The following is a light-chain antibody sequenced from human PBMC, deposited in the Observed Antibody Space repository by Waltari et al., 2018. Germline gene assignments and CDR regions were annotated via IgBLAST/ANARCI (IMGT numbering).Light chain of an antibody. Sequence: QSALTQPASVSGSPGQSITISCTGTSIDVGGYNLVSWYQQYPGKAPKLMIYEGSKRPSGVSNRFSGSKSGNTASLTISGLQAEDEADYYCCSYAGSSTLYVFGTGTKVTVL. V-gene: IGLV2-23*01. J-gene: IGLJ1*01. CDR2: EGS. CDR1: SIDVGGYNL. CDR3: CSYAGSSTLYV.